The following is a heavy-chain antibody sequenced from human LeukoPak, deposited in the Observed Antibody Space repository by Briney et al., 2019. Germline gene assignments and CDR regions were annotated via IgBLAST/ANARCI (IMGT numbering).Heavy chain of an antibody. CDR2: IYYSGST. CDR1: GGSIRSYY. CDR3: ARDLGYCCGGSCYSGYFQH. D-gene: IGHD2-15*01. V-gene: IGHV4-59*01. Sequence: SETLSLTCTVSGGSIRSYYWRGIRQPPGKGLEFIGYIYYSGSTNYNPSLKSRVTISVDTSKNQFSLKLSSVTAADRAVYYCARDLGYCCGGSCYSGYFQHWGQGTLVTVSS. J-gene: IGHJ1*01.